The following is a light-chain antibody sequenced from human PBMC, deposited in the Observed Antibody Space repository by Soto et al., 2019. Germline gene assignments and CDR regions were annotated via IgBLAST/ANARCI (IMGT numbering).Light chain of an antibody. J-gene: IGKJ1*01. V-gene: IGKV3-20*01. Sequence: DIVLTKSPGTLSLASGERATLSCRTSQSISGTYLAWYQQKPGQAPRLLIYSESTRATGIPDRFSGSGSGTDFTLTISRLEPEDFAVYYCQHYGTSPSTFGRGTKVDIK. CDR3: QHYGTSPST. CDR2: SES. CDR1: QSISGTY.